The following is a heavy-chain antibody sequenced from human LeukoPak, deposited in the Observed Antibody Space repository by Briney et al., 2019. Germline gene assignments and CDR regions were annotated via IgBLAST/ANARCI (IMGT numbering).Heavy chain of an antibody. CDR1: GITFSSYW. CDR3: AKDGFDYYDSSGYYYFNY. V-gene: IGHV3-74*01. D-gene: IGHD3-22*01. Sequence: GGSLRLSCAASGITFSSYWMHWVRQAPGKGLVWVSRINSDGSSTTYADSVKGRFTISRDNAKNTLYLQMNSLRAEDTAVYYCAKDGFDYYDSSGYYYFNYWGQGTLVTVSS. J-gene: IGHJ4*02. CDR2: INSDGSST.